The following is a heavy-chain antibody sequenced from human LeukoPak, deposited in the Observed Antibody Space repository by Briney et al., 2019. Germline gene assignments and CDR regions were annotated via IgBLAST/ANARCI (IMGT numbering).Heavy chain of an antibody. CDR2: ISGSGDST. J-gene: IGHJ4*02. CDR3: VTEGLDY. CDR1: GFTFSSFA. V-gene: IGHV3-23*01. Sequence: PGGSLRLSCTTSGFTFSSFALNWVRQAPGKRLEWVSGISGSGDSTYYADSVKGRFAISRDHSKNTLYLQMNSLRADDTAVYYCVTEGLDYWGQGTLVTVSS.